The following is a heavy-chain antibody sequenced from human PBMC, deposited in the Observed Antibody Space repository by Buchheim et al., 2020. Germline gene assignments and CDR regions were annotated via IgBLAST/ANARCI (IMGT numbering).Heavy chain of an antibody. Sequence: QVQLVQSGAEVRKPGASVKVSCKASGYTFTSYYIHWVRQAPGQGLEWMGIFKPSGGGTNYAQNFKGRVTMTRETSTNTVNMELSSLRSDDTAVYYCARDLGFCASSYCSFFFDYWGQGTL. V-gene: IGHV1-46*01. D-gene: IGHD2-21*02. CDR1: GYTFTSYY. CDR2: FKPSGGGT. CDR3: ARDLGFCASSYCSFFFDY. J-gene: IGHJ4*02.